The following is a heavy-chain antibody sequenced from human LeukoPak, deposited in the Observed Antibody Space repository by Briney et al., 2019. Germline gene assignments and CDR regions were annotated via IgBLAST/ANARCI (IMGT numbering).Heavy chain of an antibody. D-gene: IGHD6-13*01. CDR2: IQLNGKA. CDR1: GGSISGGNYR. CDR3: ARHQYSSSRDAFDI. J-gene: IGHJ3*02. V-gene: IGHV4-39*01. Sequence: SETLSLTCTVSGGSISGGNYRWGWIRQPPGKGLEWIANIQLNGKADYNPSLKSRVAISVDTSKNQFSLKLSSVTAADTAVYYCARHQYSSSRDAFDIWGQGTMVTVSS.